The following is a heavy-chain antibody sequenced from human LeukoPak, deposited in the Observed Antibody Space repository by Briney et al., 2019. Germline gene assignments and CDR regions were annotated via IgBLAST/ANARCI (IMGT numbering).Heavy chain of an antibody. V-gene: IGHV1-3*01. CDR1: GYTFTSYA. CDR3: ARGRDDFGSSLDY. CDR2: INAGNGNT. D-gene: IGHD6-6*01. Sequence: ASVKVSCKASGYTFTSYAMRWVRQAPGQRLEWMGWINAGNGNTKYSQKFQGRVTITRDTSASTAYMELSSLRSEDTAVYYCARGRDDFGSSLDYWGQGTLVTVSS. J-gene: IGHJ4*02.